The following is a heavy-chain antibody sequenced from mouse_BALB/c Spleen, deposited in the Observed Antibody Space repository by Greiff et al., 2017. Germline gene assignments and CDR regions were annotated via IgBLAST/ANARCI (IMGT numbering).Heavy chain of an antibody. J-gene: IGHJ4*01. D-gene: IGHD2-3*01. Sequence: VQLQQSGAELVKPGASVKLSCKTSGYTFTSYWIQWVKQRPGQGLGWIGEIFPGTGTTYYNEKFKGKATLTIDTSSSTAYMQLSSLTSEDSAVYFCAREGLLNYYAMDYWGQGTSVTVSS. CDR2: IFPGTGTT. V-gene: IGHV1S132*01. CDR1: GYTFTSYW. CDR3: AREGLLNYYAMDY.